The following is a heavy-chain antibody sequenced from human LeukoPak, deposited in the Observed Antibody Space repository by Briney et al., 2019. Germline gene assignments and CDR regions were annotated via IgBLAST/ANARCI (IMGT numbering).Heavy chain of an antibody. Sequence: GGSLRLSCAASGFTFSDYWMHWVRQAPGEGLVWVSRIDDDGSRTSFADSVKGRFTISRDNAKNTLYLQMNSLRAEDTALYYCARDRMGLTRALDMWGQGTMVTVSS. J-gene: IGHJ3*02. CDR3: ARDRMGLTRALDM. D-gene: IGHD4-11*01. CDR2: IDDDGSRT. CDR1: GFTFSDYW. V-gene: IGHV3-74*01.